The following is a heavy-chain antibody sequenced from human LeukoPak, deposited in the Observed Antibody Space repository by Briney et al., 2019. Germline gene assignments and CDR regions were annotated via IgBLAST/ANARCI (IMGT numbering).Heavy chain of an antibody. V-gene: IGHV4-59*01. CDR1: GGSISSYY. J-gene: IGHJ4*02. CDR2: IHYSGST. Sequence: SETLSLTCTISGGSISSYYWSWIRQPPGKGLEWIGYIHYSGSTNYNPSLKSRVTISVDTSKNHFSLRLSSVTAADTAVYYCARDYHCGGNDCSWVDYWGQGTLVTVSS. D-gene: IGHD2-21*01. CDR3: ARDYHCGGNDCSWVDY.